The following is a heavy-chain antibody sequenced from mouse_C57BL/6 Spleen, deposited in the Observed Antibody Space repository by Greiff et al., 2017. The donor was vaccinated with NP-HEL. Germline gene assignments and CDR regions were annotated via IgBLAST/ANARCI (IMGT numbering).Heavy chain of an antibody. J-gene: IGHJ3*01. Sequence: VKLVESGAELVKPGASVKMSCKASGYTFTTYPIEWMKQNHGKSLEWIGNFHPYNDDTKYNEKFKGKATLTVEKSSSTVYLELSRLTSDDSAVYYCARGYYDYDGGFAYWGQGTLVTVSA. CDR3: ARGYYDYDGGFAY. D-gene: IGHD2-4*01. V-gene: IGHV1-47*01. CDR2: FHPYNDDT. CDR1: GYTFTTYP.